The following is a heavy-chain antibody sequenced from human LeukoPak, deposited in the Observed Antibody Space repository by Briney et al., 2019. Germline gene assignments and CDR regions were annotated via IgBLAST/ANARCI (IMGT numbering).Heavy chain of an antibody. CDR2: IYHSGST. D-gene: IGHD6-19*01. CDR3: ERKSGWSLDY. J-gene: IGHJ4*02. Sequence: DPSGTLSLTCRVSGGFISTSNWWSWVRQSPGKGLEWIGEIYHSGSTNYNPSLKSRVTIAVDKSKNQFSLRLNSVTGADTAVYYCERKSGWSLDYWGQGTLVAVSP. CDR1: GGFISTSNW. V-gene: IGHV4-4*02.